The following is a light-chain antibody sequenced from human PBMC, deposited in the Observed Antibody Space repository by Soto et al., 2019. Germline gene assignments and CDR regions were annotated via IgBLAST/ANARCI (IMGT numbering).Light chain of an antibody. V-gene: IGLV2-14*03. CDR1: SSDVGGYNF. CDR2: DVN. CDR3: CPYTSYSAHV. J-gene: IGLJ1*01. Sequence: QSVLTQPASVSGSPGQSITISCTGTSSDVGGYNFASWYQQHPGKVPKLMIFDVNRRPSGVSDRFSGSKSGNTASLTISGLQAEDEGDSYCCPYTSYSAHVFGSGTKVTVL.